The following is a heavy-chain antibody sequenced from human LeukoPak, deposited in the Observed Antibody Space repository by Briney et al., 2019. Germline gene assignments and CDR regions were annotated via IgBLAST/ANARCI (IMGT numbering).Heavy chain of an antibody. CDR3: AKDGPHYYDSSGYPTKYYFDY. CDR2: ISYDGSNK. Sequence: HPGRSLRLSCAASGFTFSSYGMHWVRQAPGKGLEWVAVISYDGSNKYYADSVKGRFTISRDNSKNTLYLQMNSLRAEDTAVYYCAKDGPHYYDSSGYPTKYYFDYWGQGTLVTVSS. CDR1: GFTFSSYG. D-gene: IGHD3-22*01. V-gene: IGHV3-30*18. J-gene: IGHJ4*02.